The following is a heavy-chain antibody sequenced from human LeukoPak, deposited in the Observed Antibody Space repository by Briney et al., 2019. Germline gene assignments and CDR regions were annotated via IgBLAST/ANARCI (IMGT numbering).Heavy chain of an antibody. D-gene: IGHD3-10*01. Sequence: GASVKVSCKASGYTFISYYMHWVRQAPGQGLEWTGIINPSGGSTSYAQKFQARVTMTRDTSTSTVYMELSSLRSEDTAVYYCARAYYGSGKTYYYYGLDVWGQGTTVTVSS. J-gene: IGHJ6*02. V-gene: IGHV1-46*01. CDR1: GYTFISYY. CDR3: ARAYYGSGKTYYYYGLDV. CDR2: INPSGGST.